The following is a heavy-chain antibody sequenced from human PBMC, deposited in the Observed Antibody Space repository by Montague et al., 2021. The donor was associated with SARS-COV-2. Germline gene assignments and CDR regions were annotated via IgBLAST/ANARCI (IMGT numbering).Heavy chain of an antibody. CDR1: GFTFSRHE. J-gene: IGHJ6*02. V-gene: IGHV3-48*03. CDR3: ATLARGLFDHGMDV. Sequence: SLRLSCAASGFTFSRHEVNWVRQAPGKGLEWVSYITSDGGIIYYADFVEGRFTISRDNAKNSLYLDMNSLRVGDTAVYYCATLARGLFDHGMDVWGQGTTVTVSS. D-gene: IGHD3-10*01. CDR2: ITSDGGII.